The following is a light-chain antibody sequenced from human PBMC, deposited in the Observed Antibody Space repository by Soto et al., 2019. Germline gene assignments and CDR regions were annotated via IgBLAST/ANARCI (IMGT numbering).Light chain of an antibody. CDR3: QHYNGYFWT. J-gene: IGKJ1*01. V-gene: IGKV1-5*03. Sequence: DIQMTQSPSTLSASVGDRVTITCRASQSISSWLAWYQQKPGKAPKLLIHKASSLESGVPSRFSGSGSGTEFTLTISSLQPDDFATYYCQHYNGYFWTFGQGTKVEVK. CDR2: KAS. CDR1: QSISSW.